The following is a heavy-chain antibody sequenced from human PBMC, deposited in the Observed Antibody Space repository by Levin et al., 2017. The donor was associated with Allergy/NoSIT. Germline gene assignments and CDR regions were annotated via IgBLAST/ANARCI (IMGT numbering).Heavy chain of an antibody. CDR1: GFTFSSYA. D-gene: IGHD6-13*01. J-gene: IGHJ3*02. V-gene: IGHV3-23*01. CDR2: ISGSGGST. CDR3: AKGSGSSSWYYGGAFDI. Sequence: GGSLRLSCAASGFTFSSYAMSWVRQAPGKGLEWVSAISGSGGSTYYADSVKGRFTISRDNSKNTLYLQMNSLRAEDTAVYYCAKGSGSSSWYYGGAFDIWGQGTMVTVSS.